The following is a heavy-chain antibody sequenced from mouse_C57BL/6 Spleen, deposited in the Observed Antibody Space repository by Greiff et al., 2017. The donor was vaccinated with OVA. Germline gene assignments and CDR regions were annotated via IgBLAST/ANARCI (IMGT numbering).Heavy chain of an antibody. CDR3: ARSDYYGRVHGGYGEV. Sequence: VQLQQSGPELVKPGASVKISCKASGYAFSSSWMHWVKQRPGKGLEWIGRISPGDGDTHYTGQFKGKATLPADKSSRTAYMQLSSLTSEDSAVYCSARSDYYGRVHGGYGEVWGTGTTVTVSS. D-gene: IGHD1-1*01. CDR2: ISPGDGDT. V-gene: IGHV1-82*01. CDR1: GYAFSSSW. J-gene: IGHJ1*03.